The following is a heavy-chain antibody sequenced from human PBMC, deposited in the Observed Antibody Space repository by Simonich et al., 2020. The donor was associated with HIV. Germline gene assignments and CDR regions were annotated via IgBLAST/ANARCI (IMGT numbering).Heavy chain of an antibody. CDR2: CRNKANSYTT. Sequence: EVQLVESGGGLVQPGGSLRLSCAASGFTFSDHYMDWVRQAPGKGRGWVGRCRNKANSYTTEYAASVKGRFTISRDDSKNSLYLQMNSLKTEDTAVYYCARGASGSYPPFDYWGQGTLVTVSS. J-gene: IGHJ4*02. D-gene: IGHD1-26*01. V-gene: IGHV3-72*01. CDR3: ARGASGSYPPFDY. CDR1: GFTFSDHY.